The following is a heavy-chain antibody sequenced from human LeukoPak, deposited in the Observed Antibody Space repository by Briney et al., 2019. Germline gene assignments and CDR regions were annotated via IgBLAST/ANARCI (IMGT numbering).Heavy chain of an antibody. CDR2: ISGSGGST. CDR3: AKVNSGFSGWFDY. V-gene: IGHV3-23*01. D-gene: IGHD6-19*01. J-gene: IGHJ5*01. CDR1: GFTFSSYG. Sequence: GGSLRLSCAASGFTFSSYGMSWVRQAPGKGLEWVSAISGSGGSTYYADSVKGRFTISRDNSKNTLYLQMNSLRTEDTAVYYCAKVNSGFSGWFDYWGQGTLVTVSS.